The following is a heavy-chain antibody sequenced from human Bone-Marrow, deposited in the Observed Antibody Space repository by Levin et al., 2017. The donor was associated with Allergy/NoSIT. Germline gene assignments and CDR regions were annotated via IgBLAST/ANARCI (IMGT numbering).Heavy chain of an antibody. J-gene: IGHJ4*02. Sequence: PGGSLRLSCEGSGFTFSSQWMSWVRLAPGRGLEWVANIKEDGGHTYYIDSVRGRFTISRDNARKSLFLQMNSLRAEDTAVYYCVKDLRDYWSGPFDHWGQGTPVTVSS. CDR2: IKEDGGHT. V-gene: IGHV3-7*03. D-gene: IGHD3-3*01. CDR3: VKDLRDYWSGPFDH. CDR1: GFTFSSQW.